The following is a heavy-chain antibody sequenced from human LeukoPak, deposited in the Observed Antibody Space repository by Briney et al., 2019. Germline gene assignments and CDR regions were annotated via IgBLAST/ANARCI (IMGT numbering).Heavy chain of an antibody. CDR2: ISGSGGST. CDR3: AKGYSSGWYYFDY. J-gene: IGHJ4*02. CDR1: GFTFSSYA. D-gene: IGHD6-19*01. V-gene: IGHV3-23*01. Sequence: PGGSLRLSCAASGFTFSSYATSWVRQAPGKGLEWVSAISGSGGSTYYADSVKGRFTISRDNSKNTLYLQMNSLRAEDTAVYYCAKGYSSGWYYFDYWGQGTLVTVSS.